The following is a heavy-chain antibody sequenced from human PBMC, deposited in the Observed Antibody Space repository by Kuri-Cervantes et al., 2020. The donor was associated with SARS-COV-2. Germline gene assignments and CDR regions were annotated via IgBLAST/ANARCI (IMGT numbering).Heavy chain of an antibody. CDR3: ARNTPEAYYYYMDV. CDR1: GGSFSGYY. Sequence: SETLSLTCAVYGGSFSGYYWSWIRQPPGKGLEWIGEINHSGSTNYNPSLKSRVTISVDTSKNQFSLKLSSVTAADTAVYYCARNTPEAYYYYMDVWGKGTTVTVSS. J-gene: IGHJ6*03. CDR2: INHSGST. V-gene: IGHV4-34*01.